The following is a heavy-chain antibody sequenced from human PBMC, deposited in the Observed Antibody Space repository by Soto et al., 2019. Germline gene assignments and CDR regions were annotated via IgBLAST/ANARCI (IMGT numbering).Heavy chain of an antibody. Sequence: QLQLQESGPGLVKPSETLSLTCTVSGGSISSSSHYWGWIRQPPGKGLEWIGSIYYSGSTYSTPSLKSRVTISVDTSKNQFSLKLSSVTAADTAVYYCARRGELGATTVDYWGQGTLVTVAS. CDR1: GGSISSSSHY. V-gene: IGHV4-39*01. CDR2: IYYSGST. D-gene: IGHD1-26*01. CDR3: ARRGELGATTVDY. J-gene: IGHJ4*02.